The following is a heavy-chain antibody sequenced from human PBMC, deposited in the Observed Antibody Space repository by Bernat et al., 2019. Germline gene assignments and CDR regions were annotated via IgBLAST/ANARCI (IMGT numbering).Heavy chain of an antibody. CDR3: ATDLSPRRRNTRERVATITFFDY. V-gene: IGHV1-69*06. Sequence: QVQLVQSGAEVKKPGSSVKVSCKASGGTFSSYAISWVRQAPGQGLEWMGGIIPIFGTANYAQKFQCRVTITADKSTSTAYMELSSLRSEDTAVYYCATDLSPRRRNTRERVATITFFDYWGQGTLVTVSS. D-gene: IGHD5-12*01. CDR1: GGTFSSYA. J-gene: IGHJ4*02. CDR2: IIPIFGTA.